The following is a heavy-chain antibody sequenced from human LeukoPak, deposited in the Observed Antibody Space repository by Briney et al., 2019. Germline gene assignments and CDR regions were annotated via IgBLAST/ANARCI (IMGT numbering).Heavy chain of an antibody. CDR2: ISSSSSYT. CDR3: ARDGYSGYDLFDY. D-gene: IGHD5-12*01. CDR1: GFTFSSYS. Sequence: GGSLRLSCAASGFTFSSYSMNWVRQAPGKGLEWVSSISSSSSYTYYADSVKGRFTISRDNAKNSLYLQMNSLRAEDTAVYYCARDGYSGYDLFDYWGQGTLVTVSS. V-gene: IGHV3-21*01. J-gene: IGHJ4*02.